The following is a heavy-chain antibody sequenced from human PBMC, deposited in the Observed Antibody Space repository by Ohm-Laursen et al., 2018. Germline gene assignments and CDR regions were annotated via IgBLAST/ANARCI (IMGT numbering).Heavy chain of an antibody. CDR2: ISWNSGSI. D-gene: IGHD6-19*01. CDR1: GFTFDDYA. J-gene: IGHJ4*02. CDR3: AKDGSGWYYFDY. Sequence: SLRLSCAASGFTFDDYAMHWVRQAPGKGLEWVSGISWNSGSIGYADSVKGRFTTSRDNAKNSLYLQMNSLRAEDTALYYCAKDGSGWYYFDYWGQGTLVTVSS. V-gene: IGHV3-9*01.